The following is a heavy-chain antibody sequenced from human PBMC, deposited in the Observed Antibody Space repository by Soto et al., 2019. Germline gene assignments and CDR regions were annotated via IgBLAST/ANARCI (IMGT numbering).Heavy chain of an antibody. CDR3: AKATATGGGAFDI. Sequence: GGSLRLSCAASGFICSDYDMSWVRQAPGKGLEWVSTILVGGSTHYEDSVKGRFTISRDRSKNTVYLQMNSLTVGDTAVYYCAKATATGGGAFDICGQGAMVTVSS. D-gene: IGHD2-8*02. V-gene: IGHV3-23*01. CDR2: ILVGGST. CDR1: GFICSDYD. J-gene: IGHJ3*02.